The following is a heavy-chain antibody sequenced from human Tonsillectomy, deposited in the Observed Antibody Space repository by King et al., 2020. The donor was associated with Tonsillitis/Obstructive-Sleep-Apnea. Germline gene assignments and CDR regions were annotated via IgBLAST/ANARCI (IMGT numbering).Heavy chain of an antibody. V-gene: IGHV3-15*07. D-gene: IGHD3-22*01. Sequence: VQLVESGGGLVKPGGSLRLSCAASGFTFSNAWMNWVRQAPGKGLEWVGRIKSKTDGGTTDYAAPVKGGFTISRDDSKNTLYLQMNSLKTEDTAVYYCTTALGITMIVVVTTEDYWGQGTLVTVSS. CDR3: TTALGITMIVVVTTEDY. CDR2: IKSKTDGGTT. CDR1: GFTFSNAW. J-gene: IGHJ4*02.